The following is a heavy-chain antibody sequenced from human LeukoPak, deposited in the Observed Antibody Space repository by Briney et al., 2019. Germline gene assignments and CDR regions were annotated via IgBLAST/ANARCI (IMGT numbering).Heavy chain of an antibody. CDR2: IYYSGST. J-gene: IGHJ5*02. CDR1: GGSISIYY. CDR3: ARGHPFDL. V-gene: IGHV4-59*01. Sequence: PSQTLSLTCTVSGGSISIYYWTWIRQPPGHGLEWFGYIYYSGSTNYNPSLKSRVTMSVDTSKNQFSLKLSSVTAADTAVYYCARGHPFDLWGQGTLVTVSS.